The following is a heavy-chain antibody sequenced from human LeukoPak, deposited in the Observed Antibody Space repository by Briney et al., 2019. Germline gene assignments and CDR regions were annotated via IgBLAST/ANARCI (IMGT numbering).Heavy chain of an antibody. J-gene: IGHJ4*02. CDR3: AKDHYWSIDY. Sequence: PGGSLRLSCAASGFDFSSNWIHWVRHAPGQGLVWVSRIEGDGISANYADSVKGRFTISRDIAKNTLYLQMNSLRAEDTGVYYCAKDHYWSIDYWGRGTLVTVSS. CDR1: GFDFSSNW. D-gene: IGHD3-3*01. CDR2: IEGDGISA. V-gene: IGHV3-74*01.